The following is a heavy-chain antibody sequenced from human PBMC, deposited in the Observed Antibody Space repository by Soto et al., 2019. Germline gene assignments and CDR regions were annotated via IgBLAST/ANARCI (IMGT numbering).Heavy chain of an antibody. J-gene: IGHJ4*02. Sequence: QVQLQESGPGLVKPSETLSLTCTVSSDSIAGENWWSWVRQPPGMGLEWIGEIFHTGGTNYNPSLKSRVTMEVDKSKNQFFLKLISATAADTAVYYCARVFSSGSGWMYYFDFWGQGTLVSVSS. D-gene: IGHD6-25*01. CDR2: IFHTGGT. CDR1: SDSIAGENW. V-gene: IGHV4-4*02. CDR3: ARVFSSGSGWMYYFDF.